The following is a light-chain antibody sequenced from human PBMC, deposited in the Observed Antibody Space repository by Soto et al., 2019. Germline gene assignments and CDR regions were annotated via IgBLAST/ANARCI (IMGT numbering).Light chain of an antibody. CDR2: EVT. CDR3: ASLTTTNFV. V-gene: IGLV2-14*01. J-gene: IGLJ1*01. Sequence: QSVLAQPASVSGSPGQSITISCTGTSSDVGAYNLVSWYQHLPDKAPKLIISEVTNRPSGVSDRFSGSKSGNTASLTISGLQDEDEAAYYCASLTTTNFVFGSGTKVT. CDR1: SSDVGAYNL.